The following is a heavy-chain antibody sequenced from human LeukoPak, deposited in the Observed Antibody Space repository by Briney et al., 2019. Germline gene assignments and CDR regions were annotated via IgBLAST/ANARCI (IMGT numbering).Heavy chain of an antibody. J-gene: IGHJ4*02. CDR1: GGSISSGSYY. CDR2: IYTSGST. Sequence: SQTLSLICTVSGGSISSGSYYWSWIRQPAGKGLEWIGRIYTSGSTNYNPSLKSRVTISVDTSKNQFSLKLSSVTAADTAVYYCARGPALQLWFSWGQGTLVTVSS. V-gene: IGHV4-61*02. D-gene: IGHD5-18*01. CDR3: ARGPALQLWFS.